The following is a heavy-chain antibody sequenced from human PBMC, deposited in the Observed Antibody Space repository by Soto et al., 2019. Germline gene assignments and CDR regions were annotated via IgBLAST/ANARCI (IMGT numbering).Heavy chain of an antibody. J-gene: IGHJ4*02. CDR1: GFSLSTNAVG. CDR3: AHLMTYSSGWYYDF. D-gene: IGHD6-19*01. V-gene: IGHV2-5*02. CDR2: IYWDDDK. Sequence: SGPTLVNPTQTLTLTCTISGFSLSTNAVGVGWIRQPPGKALEWLSLIYWDDDKRYSPSLKSRLTITKDTSKNQVVLTMTNMDPVDTATYYCAHLMTYSSGWYYDFWGQGTLVTVSS.